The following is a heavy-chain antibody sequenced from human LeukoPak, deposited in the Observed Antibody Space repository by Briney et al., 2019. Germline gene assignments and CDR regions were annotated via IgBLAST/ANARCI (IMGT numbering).Heavy chain of an antibody. D-gene: IGHD3-3*01. CDR1: GYTFTGYY. CDR2: INPNSGGT. CDR3: ARTPEIQDYDFWSGYYRGQGNYGMDV. Sequence: ASVKVSCKASGYTFTGYYMHWVRQAPGQGLEWMGRINPNSGGTNYAQKFQGRVTMTRDTSISTAYMELSSLRSEDTAVYYCARTPEIQDYDFWSGYYRGQGNYGMDVWGQGTTVTVSS. V-gene: IGHV1-2*06. J-gene: IGHJ6*02.